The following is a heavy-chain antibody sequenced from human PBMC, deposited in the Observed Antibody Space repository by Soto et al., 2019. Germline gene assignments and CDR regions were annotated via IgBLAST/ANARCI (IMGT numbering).Heavy chain of an antibody. CDR2: TYYRSKWYN. V-gene: IGHV6-1*01. Sequence: QSQTLSLTCAISGDSVSSNSAAWNWIRQSPSRGLEWLGRTYYRSKWYNDYAVSVKSRITINPDTSKNQFSLQLNSVTPEDTAVYYCARDLYDFWTTLAISHYYMDVWGKGTTVTVSS. CDR1: GDSVSSNSAA. J-gene: IGHJ6*03. D-gene: IGHD3-3*01. CDR3: ARDLYDFWTTLAISHYYMDV.